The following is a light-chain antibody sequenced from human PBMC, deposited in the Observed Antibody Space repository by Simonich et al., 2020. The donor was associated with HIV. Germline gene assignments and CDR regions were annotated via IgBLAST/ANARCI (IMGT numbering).Light chain of an antibody. J-gene: IGKJ3*01. CDR1: QSVSST. Sequence: EIVMTQSPATLSVSPGERATPSCRASQSVSSTLAWYQQKPGQAPRLLIYGASTRATGIPARFSGSGSGTEFTLTISSMQSEDFATYYCQHYNNWPFTFGPGTKVDIK. CDR2: GAS. CDR3: QHYNNWPFT. V-gene: IGKV3-15*01.